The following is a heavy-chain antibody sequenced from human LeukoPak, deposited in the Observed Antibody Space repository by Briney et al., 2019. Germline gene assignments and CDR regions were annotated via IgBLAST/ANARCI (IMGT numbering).Heavy chain of an antibody. V-gene: IGHV7-4-1*02. Sequence: ASVKVSCKASGYTFTGYYMHRVRQAPGQGLEWMGWINTNTGNPTYAQGFTGRFVFSLDTSVSTAYLQISSLKAEDTAVYYCARVATMVRGVIPTLGYWGQGTLVTVSS. CDR1: GYTFTGYY. CDR3: ARVATMVRGVIPTLGY. D-gene: IGHD3-10*01. J-gene: IGHJ4*02. CDR2: INTNTGNP.